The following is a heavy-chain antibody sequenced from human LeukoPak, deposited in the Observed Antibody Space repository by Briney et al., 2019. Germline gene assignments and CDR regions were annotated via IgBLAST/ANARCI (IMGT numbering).Heavy chain of an antibody. V-gene: IGHV3-66*01. Sequence: GGSLRLSCAASGFTFSSYAMSWVRQAPGKGLEWVSVIYSGGSTYYADSGEGRFTISRDNSKNTLYLQMKSLRAEDTAVYYCAREDAEGWFDPWGQGTLVTVSS. CDR1: GFTFSSYA. CDR3: AREDAEGWFDP. J-gene: IGHJ5*02. CDR2: IYSGGST.